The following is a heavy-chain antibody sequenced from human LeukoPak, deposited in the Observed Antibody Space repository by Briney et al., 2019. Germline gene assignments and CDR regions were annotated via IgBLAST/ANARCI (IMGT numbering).Heavy chain of an antibody. J-gene: IGHJ6*02. V-gene: IGHV1-69*10. D-gene: IGHD3-10*01. CDR1: GDAFNSHT. CDR3: ARDFWGTMVRAASMDV. CDR2: IIPSFGIP. Sequence: VKVSFQASGDAFNSHTINWVRQAPGQGLEWVGSIIPSFGIPSYAQKFKGRVTISADTSTTTAFMDLTSLRSEDTAVYYCARDFWGTMVRAASMDVWGQGTTVTVSS.